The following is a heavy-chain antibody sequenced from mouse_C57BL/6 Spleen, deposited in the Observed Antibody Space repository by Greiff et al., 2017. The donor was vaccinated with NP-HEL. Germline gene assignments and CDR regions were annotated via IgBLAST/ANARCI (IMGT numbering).Heavy chain of an antibody. V-gene: IGHV7-3*01. CDR3: ARYGAGAMDY. CDR1: GFTFTDYY. CDR2: IRNKANGYTT. J-gene: IGHJ4*01. Sequence: EVQLVESGGGLVQPGGSLSLSCAASGFTFTDYYMSWVRQPPGKALEWLGFIRNKANGYTTEYSASVKGRFTISRDNSKSILYLQMNALRAEDSATYYCARYGAGAMDYWGQGTSVTVSS.